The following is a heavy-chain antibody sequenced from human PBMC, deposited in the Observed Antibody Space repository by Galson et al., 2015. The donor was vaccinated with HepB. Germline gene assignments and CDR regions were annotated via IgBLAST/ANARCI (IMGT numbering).Heavy chain of an antibody. V-gene: IGHV3-66*01. CDR1: GFTVSSNY. J-gene: IGHJ3*02. CDR2: IYSGGST. Sequence: SLRLSCAASGFTVSSNYMSWVRQAPGKGLEWVSVIYSGGSTYYADSVKGRFTTSRDNSKNTLYLQMNSLRAEDTAVYYCARDSRVERSGAFDIWGQGTMVTVSS. D-gene: IGHD1-1*01. CDR3: ARDSRVERSGAFDI.